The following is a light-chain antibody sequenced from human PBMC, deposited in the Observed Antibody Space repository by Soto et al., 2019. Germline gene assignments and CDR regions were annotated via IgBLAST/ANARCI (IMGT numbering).Light chain of an antibody. CDR1: QSVSSY. V-gene: IGKV3-11*01. J-gene: IGKJ4*01. Sequence: EIVLTQSPATLSLSPGERATLSCRASQSVSSYLAWYQQKPGQAPRLLFYDASNRATGIPARFSVSGSGTDFTLTISSLEPEDFAVYYCQQRSNWPPFTFGGGTMVEIK. CDR2: DAS. CDR3: QQRSNWPPFT.